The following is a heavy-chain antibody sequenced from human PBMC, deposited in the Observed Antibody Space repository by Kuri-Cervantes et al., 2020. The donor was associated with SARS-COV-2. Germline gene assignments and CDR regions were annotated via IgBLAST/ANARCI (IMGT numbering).Heavy chain of an antibody. Sequence: ASVKVSCKASGYTFNIYDIHWVRQAPGQGLEWMGWMNPNSGITGYAQKFQGRVTMTRDTSRSTAYMELSSLRSEDTAVYYCARSGWGTYSNFNYYYMDVWGKGTTVTVSS. D-gene: IGHD4-11*01. CDR3: ARSGWGTYSNFNYYYMDV. CDR1: GYTFNIYD. CDR2: MNPNSGIT. J-gene: IGHJ6*03. V-gene: IGHV1-8*02.